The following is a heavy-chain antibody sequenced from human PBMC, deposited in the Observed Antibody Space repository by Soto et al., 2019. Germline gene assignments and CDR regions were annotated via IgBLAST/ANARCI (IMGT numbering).Heavy chain of an antibody. J-gene: IGHJ5*02. V-gene: IGHV3-23*01. D-gene: IGHD2-15*01. CDR2: ISNSGAST. CDR3: STLPFIVVGESNWFDP. Sequence: PGGSLRLSCAASGFTFSTYAMSWVRQAPGKGLEWVSTISNSGASTYYADSVKGRFTISRDNSRNTLYLQMNSLRAEDTAVYYCSTLPFIVVGESNWFDPWGQGTLVTVSS. CDR1: GFTFSTYA.